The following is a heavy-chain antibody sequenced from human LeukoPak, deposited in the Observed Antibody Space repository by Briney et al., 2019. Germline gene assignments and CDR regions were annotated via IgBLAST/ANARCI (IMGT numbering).Heavy chain of an antibody. CDR3: ASVVTTVTHGYAFDI. D-gene: IGHD4-17*01. J-gene: IGHJ3*02. CDR1: GFRFSSYG. CDR2: INHSGST. Sequence: PGGTLRLSCAASGFRFSSYGMSWVRQAPGKGLEWIGEINHSGSTNYNPSLKSRVTISVDTSKNQFSLKLSSVTAADTAVYYCASVVTTVTHGYAFDIWGQGTMVTVSS. V-gene: IGHV4-34*01.